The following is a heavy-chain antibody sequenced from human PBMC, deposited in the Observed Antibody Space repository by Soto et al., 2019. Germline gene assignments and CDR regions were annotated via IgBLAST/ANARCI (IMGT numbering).Heavy chain of an antibody. CDR2: INPNSGGT. CDR3: ARCPWYYYGMDV. CDR1: GYTFTGYY. D-gene: IGHD2-15*01. Sequence: ASVKVSCKASGYTFTGYYMHWVRQAPGQGLEWMGWINPNSGGTNYAQKFQGRVTMTRDTSISTAYMELSRLRSDDTAVYYCARCPWYYYGMDVWGQGTTVTVSS. J-gene: IGHJ6*02. V-gene: IGHV1-2*02.